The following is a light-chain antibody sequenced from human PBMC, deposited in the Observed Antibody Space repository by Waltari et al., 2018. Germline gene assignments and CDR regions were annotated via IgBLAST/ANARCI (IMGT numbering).Light chain of an antibody. CDR3: ATWDDTLNGPV. CDR1: NSNIGRNT. J-gene: IGLJ2*01. Sequence: QSVLTQPPSASGTPRQRVTISCSGSNSNIGRNTVNWYQQLPGTAPTLPVYKNFQRPSGVPDRFSGSKSGTSASLAILGVRPEDEADYYCATWDDTLNGPVFGGGTKLTVL. CDR2: KNF. V-gene: IGLV1-44*01.